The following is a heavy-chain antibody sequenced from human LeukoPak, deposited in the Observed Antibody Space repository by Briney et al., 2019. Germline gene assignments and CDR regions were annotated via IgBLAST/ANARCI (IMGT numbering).Heavy chain of an antibody. CDR2: ISSSGSTF. J-gene: IGHJ4*02. D-gene: IGHD2-2*02. CDR1: GFIFSSYE. Sequence: PGGSLRLSCAASGFIFSSYEMNWVRRAPGKGLEWVSYISSSGSTFYYAGSVKGRLPISRDNGNNSLYLQINSLRAEDTAVYYCATTFQAIPFVFDYWGQGTLVTVSS. V-gene: IGHV3-48*03. CDR3: ATTFQAIPFVFDY.